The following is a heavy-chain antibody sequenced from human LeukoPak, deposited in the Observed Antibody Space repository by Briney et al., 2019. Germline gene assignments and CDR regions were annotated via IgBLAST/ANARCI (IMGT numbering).Heavy chain of an antibody. J-gene: IGHJ6*03. D-gene: IGHD2-2*01. CDR3: ARPGMPAALYYYMDV. CDR1: GFTFSTFG. CDR2: IRYDGSNQ. Sequence: GGSLRLSCAASGFTFSTFGMHWVRQAPGKGLEWVAFIRYDGSNQYYADSVKGRFTISRDNSKNTLYLQMNSLRGEGTAVYYCARPGMPAALYYYMDVWGKGTTVSISS. V-gene: IGHV3-30*02.